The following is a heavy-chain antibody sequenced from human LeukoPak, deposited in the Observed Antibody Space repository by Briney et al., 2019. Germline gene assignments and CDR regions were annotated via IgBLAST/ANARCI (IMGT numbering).Heavy chain of an antibody. Sequence: ASVRVSCKASGYTFTDYYIHWVRQAPGQGLEWMGWINTNTGNPTYAQGFTGRFVLSLDTSVSTSYLQISSLKAEDTAVYYCARVVVARLNYYYYYMDVWGKGTTVTVSS. CDR3: ARVVVARLNYYYYYMDV. V-gene: IGHV7-4-1*02. J-gene: IGHJ6*03. D-gene: IGHD2-2*01. CDR1: GYTFTDYY. CDR2: INTNTGNP.